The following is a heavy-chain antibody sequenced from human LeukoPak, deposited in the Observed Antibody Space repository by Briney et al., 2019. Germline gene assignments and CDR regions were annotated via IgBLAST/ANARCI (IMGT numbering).Heavy chain of an antibody. J-gene: IGHJ4*02. CDR3: TTDLGITMIRGVIVY. CDR1: GLSFTNAW. V-gene: IGHV3-15*01. CDR2: IKSKGDGETT. D-gene: IGHD3-10*01. Sequence: GGSLRLSCADSGLSFTNAWMSWVRQAPGKGLEWVGRIKSKGDGETTNYAAPVKGRFTMSRDDSKGMLYLYMNSLKTEDTAVYYCTTDLGITMIRGVIVYWGRGTLVTVSS.